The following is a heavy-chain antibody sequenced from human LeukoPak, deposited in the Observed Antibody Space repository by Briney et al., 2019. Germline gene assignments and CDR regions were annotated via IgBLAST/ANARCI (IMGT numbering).Heavy chain of an antibody. D-gene: IGHD2-2*01. J-gene: IGHJ4*02. CDR2: IYYSGST. CDR1: GGSISSYY. V-gene: IGHV4-59*01. CDR3: ARSIVVVPAALQYYFDY. Sequence: SETLSLTCTVSGGSISSYYWSWIPQPPGKGPEWIGYIYYSGSTNYNPSLKSRVTISVDTSKNQFSLKLSSVTAADTAVYYCARSIVVVPAALQYYFDYWGQGTLVTVSS.